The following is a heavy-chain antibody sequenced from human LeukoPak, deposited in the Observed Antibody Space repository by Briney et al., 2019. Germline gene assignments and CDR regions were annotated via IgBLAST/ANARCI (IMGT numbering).Heavy chain of an antibody. J-gene: IGHJ4*02. V-gene: IGHV1-18*01. CDR1: GYTFTSYG. CDR3: ARDAEWELRAADLAY. D-gene: IGHD1-26*01. CDR2: ISAYNGNT. Sequence: ASVKVSCKASGYTFTSYGISWARQAPGQGLEWMGWISAYNGNTNYAQKLQGRVTMTTDTSTSTAYMELRSLRSDDTAVYYCARDAEWELRAADLAYWGQGTLVTVSS.